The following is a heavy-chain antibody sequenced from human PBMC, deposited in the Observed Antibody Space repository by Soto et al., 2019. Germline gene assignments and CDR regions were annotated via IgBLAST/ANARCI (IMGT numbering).Heavy chain of an antibody. J-gene: IGHJ6*03. Sequence: GGSLRLSCAASGFTFSSYGMHWVRQAPGKGLEWVAVISYDGSNKYYADSVKGRFTISRDNSKNTLDLQMNSLRAEDTAVYYCAKVVGEEGITIFGVVKDYYYMDVWGKGTTVTVSS. CDR2: ISYDGSNK. CDR3: AKVVGEEGITIFGVVKDYYYMDV. D-gene: IGHD3-3*01. V-gene: IGHV3-30*18. CDR1: GFTFSSYG.